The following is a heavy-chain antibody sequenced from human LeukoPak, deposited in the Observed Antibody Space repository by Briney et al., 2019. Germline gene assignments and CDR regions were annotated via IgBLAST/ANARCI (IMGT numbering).Heavy chain of an antibody. V-gene: IGHV3-23*01. Sequence: SGGSLRLSCAASGFTFSSYAMSWVRQAPGKGLEWVSAISGSGGSTYYADSVKGRFTISRDNSKNTLYLQMNSLRAEDTAVYYCANPEGERGQLGDFDYWGQGTLVTVSS. CDR3: ANPEGERGQLGDFDY. J-gene: IGHJ4*02. CDR2: ISGSGGST. D-gene: IGHD1-1*01. CDR1: GFTFSSYA.